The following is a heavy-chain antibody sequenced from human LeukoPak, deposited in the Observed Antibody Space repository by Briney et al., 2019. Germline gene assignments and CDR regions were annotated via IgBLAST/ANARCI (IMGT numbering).Heavy chain of an antibody. J-gene: IGHJ4*02. CDR1: GYTFTGYY. D-gene: IGHD5-18*01. CDR2: IIPIFGTA. Sequence: GASVKVSCKASGYTFTGYYMHWVRQAPGQGLEWMGGIIPIFGTANYAQKFQGRVTITADESTSTAYMELSSLRSEDTAVYYCARDREYSYGFNWGQGTLVTVSS. CDR3: ARDREYSYGFN. V-gene: IGHV1-69*13.